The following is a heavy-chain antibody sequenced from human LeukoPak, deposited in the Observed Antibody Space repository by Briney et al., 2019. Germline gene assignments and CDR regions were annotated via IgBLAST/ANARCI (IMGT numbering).Heavy chain of an antibody. CDR2: IWHDGSNK. J-gene: IGHJ4*02. CDR1: GLTFKSYG. V-gene: IGHV3-30*19. Sequence: GSLRLSCAASGLTFKSYGMHWVRQAPGKGLEWVAVIWHDGSNKYYADSVKGRFTISRDNSKNTLYLQMNSLRAEDTAVYYCARVAAAAGSFDYWGQGTLVTVSS. D-gene: IGHD6-13*01. CDR3: ARVAAAAGSFDY.